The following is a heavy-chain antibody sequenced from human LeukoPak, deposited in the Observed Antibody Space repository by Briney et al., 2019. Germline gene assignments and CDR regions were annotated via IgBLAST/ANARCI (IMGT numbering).Heavy chain of an antibody. J-gene: IGHJ3*02. Sequence: GGSLRLSCAASGFTFSDYEMNWVRQAPGKGLEWLSHISISGTTIHYADSVKGRFTISRDNAKNSLYLQMNSLRADDTAVYYCTRETYCSGGSCYKGNAFDIWGQGTMVTVSS. D-gene: IGHD2-15*01. CDR3: TRETYCSGGSCYKGNAFDI. V-gene: IGHV3-48*03. CDR2: ISISGTTI. CDR1: GFTFSDYE.